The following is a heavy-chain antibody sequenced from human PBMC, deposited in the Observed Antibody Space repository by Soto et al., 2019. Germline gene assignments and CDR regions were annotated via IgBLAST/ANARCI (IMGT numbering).Heavy chain of an antibody. CDR3: XXXXXXXXXXXXGYFQH. V-gene: IGHV3-73*02. J-gene: IGHJ1*01. CDR2: IRSKANDYAT. CDR1: GFTFSGST. Sequence: EVQLVQSGGGLVQPGGSLKLSCAASGFTFSGSTVHWVRQASGEGLQWVGXIRSKANDYATTYIASVKGRFTISRXXXXXXXXXXXXXXXXXXXXXXXXXXXXXXXXXXXXGYFQHWGQGALVTVFS.